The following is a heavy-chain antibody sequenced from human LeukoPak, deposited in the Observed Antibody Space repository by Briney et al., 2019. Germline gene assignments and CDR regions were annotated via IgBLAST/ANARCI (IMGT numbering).Heavy chain of an antibody. CDR1: GYTFTGYY. CDR3: ARDRTAVAGPRIYFDY. V-gene: IGHV1-18*04. J-gene: IGHJ4*02. D-gene: IGHD6-19*01. CDR2: ISAYNGNT. Sequence: ASVKVSCKASGYTFTGYYMHWVRQAPGQGLEWMGWISAYNGNTNYAQKLQGRVTMTTDTSTSTAYMELRSLRSDDTAVYYCARDRTAVAGPRIYFDYWGQGTLVTVSS.